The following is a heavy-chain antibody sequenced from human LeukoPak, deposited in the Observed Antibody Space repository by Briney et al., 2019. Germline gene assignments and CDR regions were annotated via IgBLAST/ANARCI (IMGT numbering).Heavy chain of an antibody. Sequence: SGPALVKPTQTLTLTRNFSGFSLSTPEMCVTWIRQPPGKALEWLARIDWDDDKFYSPSLRTRLTISKDTPKNQVVLRMTNMDPVDTGPYYCARMTPDSPSFDYWGQGALITVSS. V-gene: IGHV2-70*17. CDR2: IDWDDDK. CDR3: ARMTPDSPSFDY. D-gene: IGHD2-15*01. CDR1: GFSLSTPEMC. J-gene: IGHJ4*02.